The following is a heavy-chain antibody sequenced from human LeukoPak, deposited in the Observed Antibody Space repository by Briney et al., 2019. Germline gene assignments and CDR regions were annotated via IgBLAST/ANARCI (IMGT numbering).Heavy chain of an antibody. D-gene: IGHD2-8*01. J-gene: IGHJ4*02. V-gene: IGHV3-21*01. CDR2: ISSSTYI. Sequence: GGSLRLSCAASGFSFNTYSMNWVRQAPGKGLEWVSSISSSTYIYFADSVKGRFTVSRDNAKNSLYLQMNSLRAEDTAVYYCARGTSYFDYWGQGTLVTVSS. CDR3: ARGTSYFDY. CDR1: GFSFNTYS.